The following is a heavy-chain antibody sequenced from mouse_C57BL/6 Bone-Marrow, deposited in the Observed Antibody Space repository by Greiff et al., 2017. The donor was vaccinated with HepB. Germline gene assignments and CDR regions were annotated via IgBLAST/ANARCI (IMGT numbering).Heavy chain of an antibody. J-gene: IGHJ1*03. Sequence: EVQLQQSGAELVRPGASVKLSCTASGFNIKDYYMHWVKQRPEQGLEWIGRIDPEDGDTEYAPKFQGKATMTADTSSNTAYLQLSSLTSEDTAVYYCTREVYEVTTGRRYFDVWGTGTTVTVSS. CDR2: IDPEDGDT. V-gene: IGHV14-1*01. D-gene: IGHD2-2*01. CDR3: TREVYEVTTGRRYFDV. CDR1: GFNIKDYY.